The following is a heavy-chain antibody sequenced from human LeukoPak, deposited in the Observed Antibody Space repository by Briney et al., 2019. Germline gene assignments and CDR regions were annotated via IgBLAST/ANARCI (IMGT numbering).Heavy chain of an antibody. D-gene: IGHD4-17*01. V-gene: IGHV1-8*01. CDR1: GHTVTRYD. Sequence: ASVKVSCKASGHTVTRYDINRVRQATGQGLEWMGWMNPNSGNTGYAQKFQGRVTMTRNTSISTAYMELSSLRSEDTAVYYCARESTTAFDYWGQGTLVTVSS. CDR3: ARESTTAFDY. CDR2: MNPNSGNT. J-gene: IGHJ4*02.